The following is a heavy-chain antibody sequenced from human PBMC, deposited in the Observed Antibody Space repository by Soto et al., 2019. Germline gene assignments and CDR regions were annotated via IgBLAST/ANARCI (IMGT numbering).Heavy chain of an antibody. CDR1: GGSISSYY. V-gene: IGHV4-59*08. CDR2: LYYNKNT. CDR3: ARHPSGISPYFDF. J-gene: IGHJ4*02. D-gene: IGHD1-20*01. Sequence: SETLSLTCAVSGGSISSYYWSWIRQPPGNELEWIGYLYYNKNTNYNPSLKSRVTISLDTSKSQFSLKLSSVTAADTAIYYCARHPSGISPYFDFWGPGILVTVSS.